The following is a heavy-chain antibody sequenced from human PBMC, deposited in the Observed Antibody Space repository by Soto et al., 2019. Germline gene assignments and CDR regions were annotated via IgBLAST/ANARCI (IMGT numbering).Heavy chain of an antibody. CDR3: ARGGLGHVNYDSRSGSYYYYMDV. V-gene: IGHV4-59*01. Sequence: SETLSLTCTVSGCSISSYYWSWIRQPPGKGLEWIGYIYYSGSTNYNPSLKSRVTISVDTSKNQFSLKLSSVTAADTAVYYCARGGLGHVNYDSRSGSYYYYMDVWGKGTTVTVSS. J-gene: IGHJ6*03. CDR1: GCSISSYY. CDR2: IYYSGST. D-gene: IGHD3-3*01.